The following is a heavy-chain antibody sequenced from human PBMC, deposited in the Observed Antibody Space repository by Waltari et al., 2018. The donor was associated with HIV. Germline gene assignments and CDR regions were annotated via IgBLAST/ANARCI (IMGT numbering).Heavy chain of an antibody. CDR2: IKRKTEGWTT. D-gene: IGHD3-22*01. CDR1: GVGFSDVW. CDR3: TVGKSSGYY. V-gene: IGHV3-15*01. Sequence: EVQLVESGGGLVKPGGSLRLSCAASGVGFSDVWLNWVRQAPGQGLEWVGQIKRKTEGWTTDYAAPVKGRFTISRDDSKNMLFLEMNSLNTDDTASYYCTVGKSSGYYWGQGTLVTVSS. J-gene: IGHJ4*02.